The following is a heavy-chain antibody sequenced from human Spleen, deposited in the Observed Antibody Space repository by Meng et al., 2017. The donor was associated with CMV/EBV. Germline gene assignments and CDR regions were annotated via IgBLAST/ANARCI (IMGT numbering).Heavy chain of an antibody. D-gene: IGHD6-13*01. CDR1: GFTFSTFA. CDR3: AKAGSSSSYSSSWYNALDF. J-gene: IGHJ4*02. Sequence: GESLKISCAASGFTFSTFAMSWVRQGPGKGLEWVSSISGSGGSTYYADSVKGRFIISRDNSKNTLYLQMNSLRAEDTAVYYCAKAGSSSSYSSSWYNALDFWGQGTLVTVSS. CDR2: ISGSGGST. V-gene: IGHV3-23*01.